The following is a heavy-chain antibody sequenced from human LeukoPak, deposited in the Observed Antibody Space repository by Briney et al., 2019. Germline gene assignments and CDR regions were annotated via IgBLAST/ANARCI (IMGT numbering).Heavy chain of an antibody. D-gene: IGHD3-10*01. CDR2: IYYSGST. CDR3: ASSTMVRGVFDY. Sequence: PSETLSLTCTVSGGSISSYYWSWIRQPPGKGLEWIGYIYYSGSTNYNPSLKSRVTISVDTSKNQFSLKLSSVTAADTAVYYCASSTMVRGVFDYWGQGTLVTVSS. CDR1: GGSISSYY. V-gene: IGHV4-59*01. J-gene: IGHJ4*02.